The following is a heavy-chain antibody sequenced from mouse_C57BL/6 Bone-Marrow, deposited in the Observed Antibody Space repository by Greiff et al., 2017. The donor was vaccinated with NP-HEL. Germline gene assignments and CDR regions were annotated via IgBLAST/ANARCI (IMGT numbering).Heavy chain of an antibody. CDR2: ISNGGGST. J-gene: IGHJ3*01. V-gene: IGHV5-12*01. CDR3: ARHDGSFAY. D-gene: IGHD2-3*01. CDR1: GFTFSDYY. Sequence: DVMLVESGGGLVQPGGSLKLSCAASGFTFSDYYMYWVRQTPEKRLEWVAYISNGGGSTYYPDTVKGRFTISRDNAKNTLYLQMSRLKSEDTAMYYCARHDGSFAYWGQGTLVTVSA.